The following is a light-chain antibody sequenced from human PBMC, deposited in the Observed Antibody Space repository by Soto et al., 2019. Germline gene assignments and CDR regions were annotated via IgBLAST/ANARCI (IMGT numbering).Light chain of an antibody. CDR2: EVR. Sequence: LTQPASVSGSPGQSITISCTGTSSDVGGYDFVSWYQHHPGKAPKLIIYEVRTRPSGVSDRFSGSKSGNTASLTISGLQAEDEADYYCSSYTSDWGVFGTGTKVTVL. J-gene: IGLJ1*01. CDR1: SSDVGGYDF. V-gene: IGLV2-14*01. CDR3: SSYTSDWGV.